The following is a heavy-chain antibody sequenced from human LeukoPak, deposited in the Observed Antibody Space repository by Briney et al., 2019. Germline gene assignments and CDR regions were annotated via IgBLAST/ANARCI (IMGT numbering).Heavy chain of an antibody. CDR2: ISGSGGST. Sequence: PGGSLRLSCAASGFTFSSYAMSWVRQAPGKGLEWVSAISGSGGSTYYADSVKGRFTISGDNSKNTLYLQMNSLRAEDTAVYYCAKAASSSWPSYQYGMDVWGQGTTVTVSS. V-gene: IGHV3-23*01. CDR3: AKAASSSWPSYQYGMDV. D-gene: IGHD6-13*01. CDR1: GFTFSSYA. J-gene: IGHJ6*02.